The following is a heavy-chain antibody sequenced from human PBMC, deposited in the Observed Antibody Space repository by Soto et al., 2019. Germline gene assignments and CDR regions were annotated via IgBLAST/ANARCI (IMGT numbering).Heavy chain of an antibody. CDR2: VNPNSGNT. Sequence: ASVKVSCKASGYTFTSYDINWVRQATGQGLEWVGGVNPNSGNTGYAQKFQGRVTMTKNTSISTAYMELSSLTSEDTAGYYAARDGYRSSPGPAGNWFDPWGQGTLVTVSS. CDR1: GYTFTSYD. V-gene: IGHV1-8*01. J-gene: IGHJ5*02. CDR3: ARDGYRSSPGPAGNWFDP. D-gene: IGHD6-6*01.